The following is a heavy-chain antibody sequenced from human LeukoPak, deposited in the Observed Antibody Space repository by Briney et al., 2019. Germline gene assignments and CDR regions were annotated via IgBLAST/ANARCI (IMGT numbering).Heavy chain of an antibody. J-gene: IGHJ5*02. D-gene: IGHD4-23*01. V-gene: IGHV4-4*02. Sequence: SGTLSLTCAVSGGSISSSNWWSWVRQPPGKGLEWIGEIYHSGSTNYNPSLKSRVTISVDKSKNQFSLQLSSVTAADTAVYYCARGGFTVGGWFDPWGQGALVTVSS. CDR3: ARGGFTVGGWFDP. CDR2: IYHSGST. CDR1: GGSISSSNW.